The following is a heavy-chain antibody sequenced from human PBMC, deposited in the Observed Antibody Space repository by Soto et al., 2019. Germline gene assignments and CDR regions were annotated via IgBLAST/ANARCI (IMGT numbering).Heavy chain of an antibody. V-gene: IGHV4-34*01. D-gene: IGHD3-3*01. CDR3: ARGGAARFLDPIGGKRNWFDP. CDR1: GGSFSGYY. Sequence: SETLSLTCAIYGGSFSGYYWSWIRQPPGKGLEWIGEINHSGSTNYNPSLKSRVTISVDTSKNQFSLKLSSVTAADTAVYYCARGGAARFLDPIGGKRNWFDPWGQGTLVTVSS. J-gene: IGHJ5*02. CDR2: INHSGST.